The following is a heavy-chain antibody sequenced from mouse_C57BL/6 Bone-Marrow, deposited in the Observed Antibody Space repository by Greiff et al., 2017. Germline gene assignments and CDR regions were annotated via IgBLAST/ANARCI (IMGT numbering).Heavy chain of an antibody. D-gene: IGHD2-1*01. CDR1: GFSFNTYA. CDR2: IRSKSNNYAT. J-gene: IGHJ4*01. V-gene: IGHV10-1*01. Sequence: EVKVVESGGGLVQPKGSLKLSCAASGFSFNTYAMNWVRQAPGKGLEWVARIRSKSNNYATYYADSVKDRFTISRDDSESMLYLQMNNLKTEDTAMYYCVRQGNGDYYAMDYWGQGTSVTVSS. CDR3: VRQGNGDYYAMDY.